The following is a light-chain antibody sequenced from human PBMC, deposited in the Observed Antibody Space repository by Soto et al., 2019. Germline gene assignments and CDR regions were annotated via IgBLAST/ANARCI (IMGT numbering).Light chain of an antibody. CDR2: EVS. CDR3: SSFTSSDTQV. Sequence: QSVLTQPASVSGSPGQSITISCTGTSSDVGGYNYVSWYQQHPGKAPKLMIYEVSKRPSGVSDRFSGSRSGNTASLTISGLQTEDEADYYCSSFTSSDTQVFGTVTKLTVL. V-gene: IGLV2-14*01. CDR1: SSDVGGYNY. J-gene: IGLJ1*01.